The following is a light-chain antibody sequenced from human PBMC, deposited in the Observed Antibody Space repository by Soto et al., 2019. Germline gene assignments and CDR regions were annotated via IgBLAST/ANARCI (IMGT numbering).Light chain of an antibody. CDR3: SSNAGSNNLRV. J-gene: IGLJ2*01. CDR2: EVS. CDR1: NSDVGGYNY. Sequence: QSVLTQPPSASGSPGQSVTISCTGTNSDVGGYNYVSWYQQHPGKAPKLMIYEVSKRPSGVPDRFSGSKSGNTASLTVSGLQAEDEADYYCSSNAGSNNLRVFGGGTKLTVL. V-gene: IGLV2-8*01.